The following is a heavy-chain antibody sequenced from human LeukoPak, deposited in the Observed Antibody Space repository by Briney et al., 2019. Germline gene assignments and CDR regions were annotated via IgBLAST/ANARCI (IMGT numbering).Heavy chain of an antibody. D-gene: IGHD3-3*01. V-gene: IGHV1-18*04. CDR3: ARESPYGFWSGYYMSFGSPHLLDY. Sequence: ASVKVSCKASGYTFTGYYMHWVRQAPGQGLEWMGWISAYNGNTNYAQKLQGRVTMTTDTSTSTAYMELRSLRSDDTAVYYCARESPYGFWSGYYMSFGSPHLLDYWGQGTLVTVSS. CDR1: GYTFTGYY. CDR2: ISAYNGNT. J-gene: IGHJ4*02.